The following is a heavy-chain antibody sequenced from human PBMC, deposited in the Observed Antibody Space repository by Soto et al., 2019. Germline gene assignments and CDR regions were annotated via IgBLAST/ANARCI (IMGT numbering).Heavy chain of an antibody. J-gene: IGHJ4*02. CDR2: IIPIFDTA. CDR3: AINEGRDVSNFDY. Sequence: QVQLVQSGAEVKKPGSSVKVSCKASGGIFTRYDIRWVRQAPGQGLEWMGAIIPIFDTANYAQKFPGRLTISADATTSSAYMELSSLSSEDTAIYYCAINEGRDVSNFDYWGQGTLVTVSS. D-gene: IGHD2-15*01. CDR1: GGIFTRYD. V-gene: IGHV1-69*01.